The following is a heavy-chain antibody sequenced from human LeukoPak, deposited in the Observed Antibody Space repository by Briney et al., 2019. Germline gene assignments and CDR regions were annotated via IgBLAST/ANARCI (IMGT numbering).Heavy chain of an antibody. V-gene: IGHV3-23*01. D-gene: IGHD3-22*01. J-gene: IGHJ4*02. Sequence: GGSLRLSCAASGFTFSSYAMSWVRQAPGKGLEWVSAISGSGGSTYYADSVKGRFTISRDNSKNTLYLQMNSLRAEDTAVYYCAKDLDYYDXXXXXGXDYWGXXTXVTVS. CDR1: GFTFSSYA. CDR2: ISGSGGST. CDR3: AKDLDYYDXXXXXGXDY.